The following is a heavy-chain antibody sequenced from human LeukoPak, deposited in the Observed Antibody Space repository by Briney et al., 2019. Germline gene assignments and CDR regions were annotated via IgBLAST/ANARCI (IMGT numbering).Heavy chain of an antibody. CDR2: IDPSDSYT. Sequence: GESLKISCKGSGYSFTSYWISWVRQMPGKGLEWMGRIDPSDSYTNYSPSFQGHVPISADKSISTAYLQWSSLKASDTAMYYCARHPRIFYCSGGSCYSDCWGQGTLVSVCS. J-gene: IGHJ4*02. CDR3: ARHPRIFYCSGGSCYSDC. V-gene: IGHV5-10-1*01. D-gene: IGHD2-15*01. CDR1: GYSFTSYW.